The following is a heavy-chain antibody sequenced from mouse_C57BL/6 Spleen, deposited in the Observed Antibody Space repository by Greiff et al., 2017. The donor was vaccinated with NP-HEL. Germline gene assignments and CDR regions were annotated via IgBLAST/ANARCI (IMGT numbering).Heavy chain of an antibody. CDR3: ARTDYYAMDY. CDR1: GYAFSSSW. Sequence: VQLVESGPELVKPGASVKISCKASGYAFSSSWMNWVKQRPGTGLEWIGRIYPGDGDTNYNGKFKGKATLTADKSSSTAYMQLSSLTSEDSAVYFCARTDYYAMDYGGQGTSVNVSS. J-gene: IGHJ4*01. CDR2: IYPGDGDT. V-gene: IGHV1-82*01.